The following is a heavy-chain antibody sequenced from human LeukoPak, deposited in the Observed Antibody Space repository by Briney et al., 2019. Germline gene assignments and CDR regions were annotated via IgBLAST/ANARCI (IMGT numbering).Heavy chain of an antibody. CDR3: ARVFIVGSRSVFDF. CDR2: IKQDGSEK. J-gene: IGHJ4*02. D-gene: IGHD2-21*01. Sequence: GSLRLSCAASGFTLSNYWMSWVRLAPGKGLEWVANIKQDGSEKYYVDSVEGRFTISRDNAKNLLSLQMNSLRAEDTAVYHCARVFIVGSRSVFDFWGQGTLVTVSS. V-gene: IGHV3-7*01. CDR1: GFTLSNYW.